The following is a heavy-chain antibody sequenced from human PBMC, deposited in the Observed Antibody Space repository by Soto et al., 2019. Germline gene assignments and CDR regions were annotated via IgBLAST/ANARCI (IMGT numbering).Heavy chain of an antibody. CDR2: IIPLFGPA. D-gene: IGHD1-20*01. CDR3: ARPAWYNFYGLDV. CDR1: GGTFSNYA. Sequence: QVQMVQSGDELRKPGSSVKVSCKASGGTFSNYAFTWVRQAPGQGLEWMGGIIPLFGPANYAQKFQGRLTITADESTSTGYMELSSLRLEDTAVYYWARPAWYNFYGLDVWGQGTTVTVSS. V-gene: IGHV1-69*01. J-gene: IGHJ6*02.